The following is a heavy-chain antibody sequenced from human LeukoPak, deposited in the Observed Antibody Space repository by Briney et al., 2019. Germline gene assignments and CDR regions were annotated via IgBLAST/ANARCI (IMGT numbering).Heavy chain of an antibody. CDR3: VKGEIQLWPVRGRGAFDY. D-gene: IGHD5-18*01. CDR2: ISSNGGST. J-gene: IGHJ4*02. Sequence: GGSLRLSCSVSGFTFSSYAMHWVRQAPGKGLEYVSAISSNGGSTYYADSVKGRFTISRDNSKNTLYLQMSSLRAEDTAVYYCVKGEIQLWPVRGRGAFDYWGQGTLVTVSS. CDR1: GFTFSSYA. V-gene: IGHV3-64D*06.